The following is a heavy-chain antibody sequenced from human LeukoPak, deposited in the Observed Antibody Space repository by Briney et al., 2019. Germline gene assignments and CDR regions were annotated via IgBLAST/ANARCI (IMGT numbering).Heavy chain of an antibody. Sequence: GGSLRLSCAASGFTFSSYSMNWVRQAPGKGLEWVSYISSSSSTIYYADSVKGRFSVSRDNSKSTLFLQMNSLRPEDTAAYYCARDLRFNLRGVLTSDGFDIWGQGTLVTVSS. D-gene: IGHD3-10*01. CDR1: GFTFSSYS. CDR3: ARDLRFNLRGVLTSDGFDI. J-gene: IGHJ3*02. CDR2: ISSSSSTI. V-gene: IGHV3-48*01.